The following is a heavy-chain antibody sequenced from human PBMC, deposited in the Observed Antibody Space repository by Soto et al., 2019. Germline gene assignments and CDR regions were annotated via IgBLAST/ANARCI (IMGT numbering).Heavy chain of an antibody. Sequence: QLQLQEPGSGLVKPSQTLSLTCAVSGGSISSGGYSWSWIRQPPGKGLEWIGYIYHSGSTYYNPSLNSRVTISVDRSKNQFSLKLSSVTAADMAVYYCARVPDRWGQGTLVTVSS. CDR3: ARVPDR. D-gene: IGHD2-2*01. CDR2: IYHSGST. J-gene: IGHJ5*02. V-gene: IGHV4-30-2*01. CDR1: GGSISSGGYS.